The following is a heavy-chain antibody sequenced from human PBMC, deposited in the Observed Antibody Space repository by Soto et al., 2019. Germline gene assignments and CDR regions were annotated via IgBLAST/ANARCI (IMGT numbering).Heavy chain of an antibody. CDR3: ARAHYGDYGYGMDV. D-gene: IGHD4-17*01. CDR1: GGSISSGGYS. J-gene: IGHJ6*02. Sequence: QLQLQESGSGLVKPSQTLSLTCAVSGGSISSGGYSWTWIRQPPGKGLEWIGYIYHSGSAYYNPSLKGRVTISVDRSKNQFPLKLSSVTAADTAVYYCARAHYGDYGYGMDVWGQGTTVTVSS. V-gene: IGHV4-30-2*01. CDR2: IYHSGSA.